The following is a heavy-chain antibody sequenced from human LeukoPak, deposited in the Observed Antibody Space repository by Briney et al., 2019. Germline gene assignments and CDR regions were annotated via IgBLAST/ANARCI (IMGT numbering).Heavy chain of an antibody. D-gene: IGHD3-3*01. J-gene: IGHJ3*02. CDR3: TTKTGRFLEWSLDAFDI. CDR2: IKSKADGGTT. Sequence: GGSLRLSCAASGFTFTNAWMNWVRQAPGKGLEWVGRIKSKADGGTTDYAAPVKGRFTISRDDSKNTLYLQMNSLKTEDTAVYYCTTKTGRFLEWSLDAFDIWGQGTMVTVSS. CDR1: GFTFTNAW. V-gene: IGHV3-15*07.